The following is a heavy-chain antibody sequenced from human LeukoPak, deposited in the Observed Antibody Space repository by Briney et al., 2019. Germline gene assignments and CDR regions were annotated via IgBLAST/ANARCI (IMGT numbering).Heavy chain of an antibody. Sequence: PGGSLRLSCAASGFSFSIYYMHWVRQAPGKGLVWVSRINSDGTATVYADSVRGRFTFSRDNAKNTLYLQMNSLRAEDTAVYYCVLYGLGSPHWGQGTLVTVSS. V-gene: IGHV3-74*01. CDR1: GFSFSIYY. D-gene: IGHD3-10*01. CDR2: INSDGTAT. CDR3: VLYGLGSPH. J-gene: IGHJ4*02.